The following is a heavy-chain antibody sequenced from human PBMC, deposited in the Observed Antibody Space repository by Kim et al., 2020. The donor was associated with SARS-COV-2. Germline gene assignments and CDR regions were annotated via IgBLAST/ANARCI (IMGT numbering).Heavy chain of an antibody. D-gene: IGHD3-9*01. CDR2: ISPSGDDT. CDR3: VRAAPDQHLDH. J-gene: IGHJ1*01. Sequence: ASVKVSCKASGYTFNTYYMHWVRRAPGQGLEWMGIISPSGDDTTYAQRFQGRVTMTRDTSTSTLYMELSSLTSDDTAVYYCVRAAPDQHLDHWGQGTLVTVSS. CDR1: GYTFNTYY. V-gene: IGHV1-46*02.